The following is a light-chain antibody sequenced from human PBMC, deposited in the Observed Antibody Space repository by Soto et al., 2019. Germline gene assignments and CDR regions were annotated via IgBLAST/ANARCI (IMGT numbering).Light chain of an antibody. V-gene: IGLV2-23*03. J-gene: IGLJ1*01. CDR3: CSYAGSSTF. CDR2: EGS. CDR1: SSDVGSYNL. Sequence: QSALTQPASVSGSPGQSITISCTGTSSDVGSYNLVSWYQQHPGKAPKLMIYEGSKRPSGVSNRFSGSKSGNTASLTISGFQAEDAADYYCCSYAGSSTFFGTGTKVTVL.